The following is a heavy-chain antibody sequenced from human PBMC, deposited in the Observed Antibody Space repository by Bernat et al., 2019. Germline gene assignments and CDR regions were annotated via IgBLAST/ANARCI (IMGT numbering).Heavy chain of an antibody. D-gene: IGHD2-15*01. CDR2: IYYRGTT. V-gene: IGHV4-59*01. J-gene: IGHJ4*02. Sequence: QVQLQESGPRLVKPSETLSLTCTVSGGSISSYYWSWIRQPPGKGLEWIGCIYYRGTTDYNPSLKSRVAISVDTSKNQFSLKLSSVTAADTAVYYCARGDCSGGSGYVPFDNWGQGTLVTVSS. CDR1: GGSISSYY. CDR3: ARGDCSGGSGYVPFDN.